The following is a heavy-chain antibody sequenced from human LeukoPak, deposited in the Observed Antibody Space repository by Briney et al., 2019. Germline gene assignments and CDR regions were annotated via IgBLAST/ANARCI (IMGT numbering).Heavy chain of an antibody. Sequence: GASVKVSCKASGYTFTCYYMHWVRQAPGQGLEWMGWINPKSGGTNYAQKFQGMVTMTRDTSISTAYMELSRLSSDDTAVYYCARGNYYASGNYFNDWGQGTLVTVSS. CDR2: INPKSGGT. D-gene: IGHD3-10*01. J-gene: IGHJ4*02. CDR1: GYTFTCYY. V-gene: IGHV1-2*02. CDR3: ARGNYYASGNYFND.